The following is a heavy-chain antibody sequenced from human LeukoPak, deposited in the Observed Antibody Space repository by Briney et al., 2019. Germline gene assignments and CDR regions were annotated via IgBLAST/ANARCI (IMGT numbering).Heavy chain of an antibody. D-gene: IGHD3-9*01. CDR2: ICGSGDST. CDR1: GFTFSSYV. Sequence: PGGSLRLSCAASGFTFSSYVMHWVRQAPGKGLEWVSVICGSGDSTYYADSVKGRFTISRDNSKNTLYLQMNSLRAEDTAVYYCARDRLRYFDWVDAFDIWGQGTMVTVSS. J-gene: IGHJ3*02. CDR3: ARDRLRYFDWVDAFDI. V-gene: IGHV3-23*01.